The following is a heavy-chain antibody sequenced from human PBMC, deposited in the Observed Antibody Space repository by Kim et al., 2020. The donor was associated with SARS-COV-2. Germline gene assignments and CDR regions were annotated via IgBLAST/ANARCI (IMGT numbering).Heavy chain of an antibody. J-gene: IGHJ4*02. CDR3: ARAGEWELPHDY. D-gene: IGHD1-26*01. Sequence: GGSLRLSCAASGFTFSSYSMNWVRQAPGKGLEWVSSISSSSSYIYYADSVKGRFTISRDNAKNSLYLQMNSLRAEDTAVYYCARAGEWELPHDYWGQGTLVTVSS. V-gene: IGHV3-21*01. CDR2: ISSSSSYI. CDR1: GFTFSSYS.